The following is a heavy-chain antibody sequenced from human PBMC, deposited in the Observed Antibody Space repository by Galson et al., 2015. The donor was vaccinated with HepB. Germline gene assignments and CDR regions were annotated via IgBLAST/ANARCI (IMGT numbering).Heavy chain of an antibody. Sequence: SVKVSCKASGYTFTSYGISWVRQAPGQGLEWMGWISAYNGNTNYAQKLQGRVTMTTDTSTSTAYMELRSLRSDDTAVYYCARIHFLYYDFWSGPYYFDYWGQGTLVTVSS. CDR3: ARIHFLYYDFWSGPYYFDY. V-gene: IGHV1-18*01. J-gene: IGHJ4*02. CDR2: ISAYNGNT. CDR1: GYTFTSYG. D-gene: IGHD3-3*01.